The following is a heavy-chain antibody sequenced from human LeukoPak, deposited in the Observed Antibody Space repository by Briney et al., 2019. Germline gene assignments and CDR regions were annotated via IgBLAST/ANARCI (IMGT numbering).Heavy chain of an antibody. Sequence: PGGSLRLSCAASGFTFSSYEMNWVRQAPGKGLEWVSYISSSGSTIYYADSVKGRFTISRDNAKNSLYLQMNSLRAEDTAVYYCARDLEGDGYNPGSFDYWGQGTLVIVSS. V-gene: IGHV3-48*03. CDR1: GFTFSSYE. CDR2: ISSSGSTI. CDR3: ARDLEGDGYNPGSFDY. J-gene: IGHJ4*02. D-gene: IGHD5-24*01.